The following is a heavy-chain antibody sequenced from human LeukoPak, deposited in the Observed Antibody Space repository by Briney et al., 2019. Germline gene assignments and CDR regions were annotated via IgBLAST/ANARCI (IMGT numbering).Heavy chain of an antibody. CDR2: ISYDGSNK. D-gene: IGHD3-10*01. V-gene: IGHV3-30-3*01. J-gene: IGHJ3*02. CDR3: ARDPPSDYYGSGSPQPAFDI. Sequence: PGGSLRLSCAASGFTFSSYAMHWVRQAPDKGLEWVAVISYDGSNKYYADSVKGRFTISRDNSKNTLYLQMNSLRAEDTAVYYCARDPPSDYYGSGSPQPAFDIWGQGTMVTVSS. CDR1: GFTFSSYA.